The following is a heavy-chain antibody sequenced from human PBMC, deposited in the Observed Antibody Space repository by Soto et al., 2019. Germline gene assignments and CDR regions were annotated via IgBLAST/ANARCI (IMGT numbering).Heavy chain of an antibody. V-gene: IGHV3-23*01. CDR2: ISGSGGST. J-gene: IGHJ3*01. CDR1: GFTFSSYA. Sequence: EVQLLESGGGLVQPGGSLRLSCAASGFTFSSYALNWVRQAPGKGLEWVSAISGSGGSTYYADSVKGRFTISRDNSKNIMYLQMSSLRAGDTSAYYCATVLLDDYDGSDYHHNDAFHFWGQGTMVTVSS. CDR3: ATVLLDDYDGSDYHHNDAFHF. D-gene: IGHD3-22*01.